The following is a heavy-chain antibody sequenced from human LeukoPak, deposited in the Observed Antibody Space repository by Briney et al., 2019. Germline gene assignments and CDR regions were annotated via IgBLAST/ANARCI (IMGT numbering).Heavy chain of an antibody. CDR2: INSDGSST. D-gene: IGHD7-27*01. CDR3: ARGPSGWGSLDS. CDR1: GFTFSSYW. J-gene: IGHJ4*02. Sequence: GGSLRLSCAASGFTFSSYWMHWVRQAPGKGLVWVSRINSDGSSTNYADSVKGRFTTSRDNAKNTLYLQAKSLRAEDTAVYYCARGPSGWGSLDSWGQGTLVTVSS. V-gene: IGHV3-74*01.